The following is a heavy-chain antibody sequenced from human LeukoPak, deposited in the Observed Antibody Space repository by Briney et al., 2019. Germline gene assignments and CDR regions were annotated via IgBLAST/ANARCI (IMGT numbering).Heavy chain of an antibody. V-gene: IGHV4-38-2*02. Sequence: SETLSLTCTVSGYSISSGYYCGWIRQPPGKGLQWIGSIYHSGSTYYNPSLNSRVTISVDTSKNQFSLKLSSVTAAVWAVYYCGRVSHDFWSGYYYSDKWGEGTLLTVSP. CDR2: IYHSGST. CDR3: GRVSHDFWSGYYYSDK. CDR1: GYSISSGYY. J-gene: IGHJ4*02. D-gene: IGHD3-3*01.